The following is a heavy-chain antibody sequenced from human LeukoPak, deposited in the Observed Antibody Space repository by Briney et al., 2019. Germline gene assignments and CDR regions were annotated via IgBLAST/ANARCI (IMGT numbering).Heavy chain of an antibody. CDR1: GFTVTSNY. J-gene: IGHJ5*02. D-gene: IGHD1-1*01. Sequence: GSLRLSCSASGFTVTSNYMSWVRQAPGKGLEWVSVLYSGGSTDYADSVKGRFTISRDISKNTLYLQMNSLRAEDTAVYYCARTMETWGQGTLVTDPS. CDR2: LYSGGST. CDR3: ARTMET. V-gene: IGHV3-66*01.